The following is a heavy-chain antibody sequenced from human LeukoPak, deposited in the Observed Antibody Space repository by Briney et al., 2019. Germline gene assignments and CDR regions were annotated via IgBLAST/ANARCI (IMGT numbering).Heavy chain of an antibody. J-gene: IGHJ5*02. CDR3: ARDGEQWLVREWWFDP. V-gene: IGHV4-39*07. Sequence: PSETLSLTCTVSGGSISSSSYYWGWIRQPPGKGLEWIGSTYYSGSTYYNPSLKSRVTISVDTSKNQFSLKLSSVTAADTAVYYCARDGEQWLVREWWFDPWGQGTLVTVSS. D-gene: IGHD6-19*01. CDR1: GGSISSSSYY. CDR2: TYYSGST.